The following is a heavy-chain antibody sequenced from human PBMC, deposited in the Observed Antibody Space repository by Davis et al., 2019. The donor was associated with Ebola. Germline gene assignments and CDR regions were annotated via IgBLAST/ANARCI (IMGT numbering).Heavy chain of an antibody. J-gene: IGHJ4*02. CDR1: GGSFSGYY. Sequence: MPSETLSLTCAVYGGSFSGYYWSWIRQPPGKGLEWIGEINHSGSTNYNPSLKSRVTMSVDTSKNQFSLKLASVTAADTAVYYCARHPYDFWSGFYFDYWGQGSLVTVSS. CDR2: INHSGST. CDR3: ARHPYDFWSGFYFDY. D-gene: IGHD3-3*01. V-gene: IGHV4-34*01.